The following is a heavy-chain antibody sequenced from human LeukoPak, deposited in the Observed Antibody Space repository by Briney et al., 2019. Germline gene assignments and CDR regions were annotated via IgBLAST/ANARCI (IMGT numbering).Heavy chain of an antibody. J-gene: IGHJ4*02. CDR2: INPNSGGT. D-gene: IGHD1-20*01. CDR3: ARAISLTGTGAFPDY. CDR1: GYTFTGYY. V-gene: IGHV1-2*02. Sequence: ASVKVSCKASGYTFTGYYMHWVRQAPGQGLEWMGWINPNSGGTNYAQKFQGRVTMARDTSISTTYMELSGLRSDDTAVYYCARAISLTGTGAFPDYWGQGSLVTVSS.